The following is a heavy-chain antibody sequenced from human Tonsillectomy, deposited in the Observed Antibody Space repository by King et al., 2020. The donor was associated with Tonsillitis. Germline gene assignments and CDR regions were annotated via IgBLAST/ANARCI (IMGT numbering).Heavy chain of an antibody. V-gene: IGHV3-23*04. CDR1: GFTFSSYA. CDR3: ATGTAGGY. J-gene: IGHJ4*02. D-gene: IGHD1-14*01. Sequence: QLVQSGGGLVQPGGSLRLSCADSGFTFSSYAMSWVRPAPGKGLEWVSAITNIGGSTKYADSVKGRFTISRDNSKNTLYLQMNSLRAEDTAVYYCATGTAGGYWGQGTLVTVSS. CDR2: ITNIGGST.